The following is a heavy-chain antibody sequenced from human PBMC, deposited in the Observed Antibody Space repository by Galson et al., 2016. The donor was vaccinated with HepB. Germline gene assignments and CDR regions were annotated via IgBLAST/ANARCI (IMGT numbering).Heavy chain of an antibody. CDR2: IYYSGIT. CDR1: GGSISSDNY. V-gene: IGHV4-30-4*01. Sequence: PLSLTCTVSGGSISSDNYWSWIRQPPGKGLEWIGYIYYSGITYYNPSLKSRVTISLDTSKNQFSLKLTSVTAADTAVYYCARNNYYDSSGYYYVGHYFDYWGQGTLVTVSS. D-gene: IGHD3-22*01. J-gene: IGHJ4*02. CDR3: ARNNYYDSSGYYYVGHYFDY.